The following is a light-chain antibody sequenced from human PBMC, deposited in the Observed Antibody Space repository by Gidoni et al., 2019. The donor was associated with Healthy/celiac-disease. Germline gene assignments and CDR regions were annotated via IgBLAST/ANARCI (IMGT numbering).Light chain of an antibody. J-gene: IGKJ1*01. V-gene: IGKV3-20*01. CDR1: QSVSSSY. CDR2: GAS. CDR3: QQYGSSPRGT. Sequence: EMVLTQSPGTLSLPPGERATLSCRASQSVSSSYLAWYQQKPGQAPRLLIYGASSRATGIPDRFSGSGSGTDFTLTISRLEPEDFAVYYCQQYGSSPRGTFGQGTKVEIK.